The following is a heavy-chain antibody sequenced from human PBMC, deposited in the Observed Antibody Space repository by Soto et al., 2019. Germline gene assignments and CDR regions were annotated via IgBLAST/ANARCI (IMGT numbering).Heavy chain of an antibody. V-gene: IGHV1-69*01. CDR1: GGTFSSYA. Sequence: QVQLVQSGAEVKKPGSSVKVSCKASGGTFSSYAISWVRQAPGQGLEWMGGIIPIFGTANYAQKFQGRVKITADESTSTAYMELSSLRAEDTAVYYCARGGSTIFGVVISPHYGMDVWGQGTTVTVSS. D-gene: IGHD3-3*01. J-gene: IGHJ6*02. CDR2: IIPIFGTA. CDR3: ARGGSTIFGVVISPHYGMDV.